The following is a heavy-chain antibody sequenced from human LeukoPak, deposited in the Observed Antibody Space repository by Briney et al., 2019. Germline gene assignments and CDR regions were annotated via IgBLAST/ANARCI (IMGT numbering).Heavy chain of an antibody. D-gene: IGHD6-19*01. J-gene: IGHJ3*02. Sequence: GGSLRLSCAASGFTFSSYAMHWVRQAPGKGLEYVSAISSNGGSTYYANSVKGRFTISRDNCKNTLYLQMGSLRAEDMAVYYCAREAWAVRDQGAFDIWGQGTMVTVSS. V-gene: IGHV3-64*01. CDR2: ISSNGGST. CDR3: AREAWAVRDQGAFDI. CDR1: GFTFSSYA.